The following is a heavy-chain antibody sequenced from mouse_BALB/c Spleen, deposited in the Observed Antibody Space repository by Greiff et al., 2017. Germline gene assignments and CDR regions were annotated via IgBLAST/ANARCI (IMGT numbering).Heavy chain of an antibody. CDR1: GFTFSSFG. CDR2: ISSGSSTI. J-gene: IGHJ2*01. Sequence: EVHLVESGGGLVQPGGSRKLSCAASGFTFSSFGMHWVRQAPEKGLEWVAYISSGSSTIYYADTVKGRFTISRDNPKNTLFLQMTSLRSEDTAMYYCARSCYGSVYFDYWGQGTTLTVSS. D-gene: IGHD1-2*01. CDR3: ARSCYGSVYFDY. V-gene: IGHV5-17*02.